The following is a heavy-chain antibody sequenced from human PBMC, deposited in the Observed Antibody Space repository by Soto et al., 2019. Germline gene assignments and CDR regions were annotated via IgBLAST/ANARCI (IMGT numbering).Heavy chain of an antibody. CDR3: ARQPQYPFWSGFPKYYFDY. V-gene: IGHV3-23*01. CDR2: INSRGT. J-gene: IGHJ4*02. Sequence: EVQLLESGGGLVQPGGSLRLSCATSGFTFNTYAMSWVRQAPGKGLKWVSGINSRGTQYADSVKGRFTISRDTPKNTLDLQMDSLRAEDTAVYYCARQPQYPFWSGFPKYYFDYWGQGTLVTVSS. CDR1: GFTFNTYA. D-gene: IGHD3-3*01.